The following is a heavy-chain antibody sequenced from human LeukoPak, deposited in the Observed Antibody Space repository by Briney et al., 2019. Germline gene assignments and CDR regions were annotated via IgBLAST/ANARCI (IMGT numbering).Heavy chain of an antibody. Sequence: PGGSLRLSCAASGFTVNNNHMSRVRQAPGKGLEWVSLIQSGGSTHYADSVKGRFTISRDNSKNTLYLQMNSLRAEDTAVYYCARDRGDSSGWPIIDYWGQGTLVTVSS. J-gene: IGHJ4*02. CDR1: GFTVNNNH. V-gene: IGHV3-66*01. CDR2: IQSGGST. D-gene: IGHD6-19*01. CDR3: ARDRGDSSGWPIIDY.